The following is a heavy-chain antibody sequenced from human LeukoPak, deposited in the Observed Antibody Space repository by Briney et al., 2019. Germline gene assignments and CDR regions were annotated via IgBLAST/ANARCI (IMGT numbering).Heavy chain of an antibody. V-gene: IGHV3-33*01. CDR1: GFTFSSYG. CDR2: IWYDGSNK. Sequence: HAGGSLRFSCSASGFTFSSYGMHWVRQAPGKGLEWVAVIWYDGSNKYYADSVKGRFTISRDNSKNTLYLQMNSLRAEDTAVYYCARYLDAAAYYYYGMDVWGQGTTVTVSS. CDR3: ARYLDAAAYYYYGMDV. D-gene: IGHD6-13*01. J-gene: IGHJ6*02.